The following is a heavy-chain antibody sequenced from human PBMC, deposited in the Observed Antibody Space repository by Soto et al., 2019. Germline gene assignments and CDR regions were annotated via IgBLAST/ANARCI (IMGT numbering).Heavy chain of an antibody. D-gene: IGHD4-17*01. CDR2: IYYSGST. CDR3: ARGYGANPFDAFDI. Sequence: PSETLSLTCTVSGGSISSYYWNWIRQPPGKGLEWIGYIYYSGSTYYNPSLKSRVTISVDTSKNQFSLKLSSVTAADTAVYYCARGYGANPFDAFDIWGQGTMVTVSS. CDR1: GGSISSYY. V-gene: IGHV4-59*12. J-gene: IGHJ3*02.